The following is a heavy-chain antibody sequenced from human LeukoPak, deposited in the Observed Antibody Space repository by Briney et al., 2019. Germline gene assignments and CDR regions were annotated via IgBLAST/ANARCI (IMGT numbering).Heavy chain of an antibody. D-gene: IGHD1-26*01. Sequence: GGSLRLSCAASGFRFSSYAMSWVRQAPGKGLEWVSAISGSGGSTYYADSVKGRFTISRDNSKNTLYLQMNSLRAEDTAVYYCANAPIVGATRGFDYWGQGTLVTVSS. V-gene: IGHV3-23*01. CDR2: ISGSGGST. CDR1: GFRFSSYA. CDR3: ANAPIVGATRGFDY. J-gene: IGHJ4*02.